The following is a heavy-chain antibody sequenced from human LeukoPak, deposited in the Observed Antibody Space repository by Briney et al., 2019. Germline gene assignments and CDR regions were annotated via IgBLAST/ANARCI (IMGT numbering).Heavy chain of an antibody. CDR2: IWYDGSNK. J-gene: IGHJ4*02. CDR1: GFTFSSYR. Sequence: GGSLRLSCAASGFTFSSYRMHWVRQAPGKGLEWVAVIWYDGSNKYYADSVKGRFTISRDNSKNTLYLQMNSLRAEDTAVYYCARIYGSGSSKSDNFDYWGQGTLVTVSS. D-gene: IGHD3-10*01. CDR3: ARIYGSGSSKSDNFDY. V-gene: IGHV3-33*01.